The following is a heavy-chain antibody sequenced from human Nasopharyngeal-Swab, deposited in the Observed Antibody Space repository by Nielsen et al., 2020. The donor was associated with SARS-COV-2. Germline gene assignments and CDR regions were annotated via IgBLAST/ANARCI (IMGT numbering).Heavy chain of an antibody. Sequence: GESLKISCAASGFTFSSYAMSWVRQAPGKGLDWVSGSSGSGTFTYYADAVKGRFTVSRDNSQNTLYLHMNSLRAEDTAVYYCAKDGGGSSSLNWFDPWGQGTLVTVSS. V-gene: IGHV3-23*01. D-gene: IGHD1-26*01. J-gene: IGHJ5*02. CDR1: GFTFSSYA. CDR2: SSGSGTFT. CDR3: AKDGGGSSSLNWFDP.